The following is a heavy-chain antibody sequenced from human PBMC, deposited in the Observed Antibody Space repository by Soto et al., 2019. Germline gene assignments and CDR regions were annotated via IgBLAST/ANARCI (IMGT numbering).Heavy chain of an antibody. CDR3: AREDFYGSGSYSY. V-gene: IGHV1-8*01. Sequence: QVQLVQSAAEVKKPGASVKVSCKASGYTFTSYNINWVRQTTGQGLEWMGWMNPSSGNTGFAQKFQGRVAMTRSTSTSTAYMELSSLNSDDTAVYFCAREDFYGSGSYSYWGQGTLVTVSS. D-gene: IGHD3-10*01. CDR1: GYTFTSYN. J-gene: IGHJ4*02. CDR2: MNPSSGNT.